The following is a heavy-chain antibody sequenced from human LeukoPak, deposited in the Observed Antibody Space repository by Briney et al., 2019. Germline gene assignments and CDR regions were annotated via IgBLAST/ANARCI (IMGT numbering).Heavy chain of an antibody. Sequence: SETLSLTCTVSGGSISSYYWSWIRQPPGKGLEWIGYIYYSGSTNHNPSLKSRVTISVDTSKNQFSLKLSSVTAADTAVYYCARYLDTPPPASSGWLYNWFDPWGQGTLVTVSS. CDR2: IYYSGST. CDR1: GGSISSYY. D-gene: IGHD6-19*01. V-gene: IGHV4-59*01. J-gene: IGHJ5*02. CDR3: ARYLDTPPPASSGWLYNWFDP.